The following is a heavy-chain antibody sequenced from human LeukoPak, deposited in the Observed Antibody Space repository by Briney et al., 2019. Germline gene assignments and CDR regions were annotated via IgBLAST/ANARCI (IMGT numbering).Heavy chain of an antibody. CDR2: ISGSDDAT. J-gene: IGHJ3*02. Sequence: PGGSLRLSCAASGFTVSSYAMSWVRQVPGKGLEWVSAISGSDDATYHAASVKGRFTISRDRSKNTLYLQMNGLRAEDTAVYHGAKSRSVADGFDIWGHGAMVTVSS. CDR1: GFTVSSYA. CDR3: AKSRSVADGFDI. V-gene: IGHV3-23*01. D-gene: IGHD6-19*01.